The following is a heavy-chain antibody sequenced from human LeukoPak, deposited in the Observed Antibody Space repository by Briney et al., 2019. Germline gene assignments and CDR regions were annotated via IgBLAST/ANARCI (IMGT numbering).Heavy chain of an antibody. J-gene: IGHJ4*02. V-gene: IGHV3-48*01. CDR3: ARGAYGDY. D-gene: IGHD4-17*01. CDR1: GFTFSSYS. Sequence: GGSLRLSCAASGFTFSSYSMNWVRQAPGKGLEWVSYISSSSSTIYYADSVKGRFTISRDNAKNSLYLQMNSLRAEDTAVYYCARGAYGDYWGQGTLVTVSS. CDR2: ISSSSSTI.